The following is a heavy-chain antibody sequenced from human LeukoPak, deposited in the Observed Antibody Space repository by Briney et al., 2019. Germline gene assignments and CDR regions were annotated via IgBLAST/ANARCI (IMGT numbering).Heavy chain of an antibody. Sequence: SVKVSCKASGGTFSSYAISWVRQAPGQGLEWMGGIIPIFGTANYAQKFQGRVTITTDESTSTAYMELSSLRSEDTAVYYCASQQWRGYSYGYYYFDYWGQGTLVTVSP. V-gene: IGHV1-69*05. D-gene: IGHD5-18*01. CDR2: IIPIFGTA. CDR3: ASQQWRGYSYGYYYFDY. J-gene: IGHJ4*02. CDR1: GGTFSSYA.